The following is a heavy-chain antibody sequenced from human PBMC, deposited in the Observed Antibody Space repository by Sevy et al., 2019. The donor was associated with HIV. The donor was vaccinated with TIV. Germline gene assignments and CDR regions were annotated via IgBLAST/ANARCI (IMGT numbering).Heavy chain of an antibody. CDR3: VRAVAADGSF. CDR2: IKQDGSVT. J-gene: IGHJ4*02. D-gene: IGHD6-13*01. Sequence: RGCLRLSCAASGFSLNTYWMSWVRQAPGKGLERVANIKQDGSVTYYVDSVKGRFTISRDNARNLLFLQMNSLRAEDTACYYCVRAVAADGSFWGQGTLVTVSS. CDR1: GFSLNTYW. V-gene: IGHV3-7*01.